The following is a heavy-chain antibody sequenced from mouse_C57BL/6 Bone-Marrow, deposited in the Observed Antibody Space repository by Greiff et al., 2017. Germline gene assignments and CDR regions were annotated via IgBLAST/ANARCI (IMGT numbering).Heavy chain of an antibody. V-gene: IGHV14-3*01. CDR2: IDPANGNT. CDR1: GFNINNTY. CDR3: ARWRYWYFDV. J-gene: IGHJ1*03. Sequence: EVMLVESVAGLVKPGASVKLSCTASGFNINNTYMHWVKQRPEQGLEWIGRIDPANGNTKYAAQYQGTATITADTSSNTAYLQLSGLTSEDTAVYYCARWRYWYFDVWGTGTTVTVSS.